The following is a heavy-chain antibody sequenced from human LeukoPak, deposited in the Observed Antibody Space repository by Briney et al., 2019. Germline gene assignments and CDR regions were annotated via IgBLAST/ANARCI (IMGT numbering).Heavy chain of an antibody. CDR1: GYSFTRYW. CDR3: AAGQYRFEH. J-gene: IGHJ4*02. D-gene: IGHD6-6*01. CDR2: INPGGSDT. V-gene: IGHV5-51*01. Sequence: GESLKISGKGFGYSFTRYWIGWVRQMPGKGLEWMGIINPGGSDTRDSPAFQGQVTFSVDKSMSIAYLQWSSLKASDTAVYYCAAGQYRFEHWGQGTLVTVSS.